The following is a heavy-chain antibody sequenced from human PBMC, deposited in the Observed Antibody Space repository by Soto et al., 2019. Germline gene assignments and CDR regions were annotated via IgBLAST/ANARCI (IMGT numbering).Heavy chain of an antibody. J-gene: IGHJ6*03. CDR2: ISGYNGNT. Sequence: ASVKVSCKASGYTFRSYGISWVRQAPGQGLEWMGWISGYNGNTHYSQKFQGRVTITADKSTSTAYMELSSLRSEDTAVYYCAREDIVVVVAAYYYYYMDVWGKGATVTAP. CDR3: AREDIVVVVAAYYYYYMDV. D-gene: IGHD2-15*01. V-gene: IGHV1-18*01. CDR1: GYTFRSYG.